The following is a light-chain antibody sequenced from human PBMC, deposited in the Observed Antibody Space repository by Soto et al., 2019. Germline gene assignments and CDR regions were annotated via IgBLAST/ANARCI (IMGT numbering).Light chain of an antibody. V-gene: IGLV2-8*01. Sequence: QSALTQPPSASGSPGQSVTISCTGTSSDVGDYNYVSWYQQHPGKAPKLMIYEVTKRPSGVPDRFSAFKSGNTASLTVSGLQAEDEADYYCSSYAGSNNYVFGTGTRSPS. CDR3: SSYAGSNNYV. J-gene: IGLJ1*01. CDR2: EVT. CDR1: SSDVGDYNY.